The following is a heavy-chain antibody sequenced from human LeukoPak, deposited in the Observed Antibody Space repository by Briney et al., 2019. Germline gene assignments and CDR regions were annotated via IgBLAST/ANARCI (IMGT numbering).Heavy chain of an antibody. Sequence: ASVKVSCKASGYTFTSYGISWVRQAPGQGLEWMGWISAYNGNTNYAQKFQGRVTMTTDTSTSTAYMELRSLRSDDTAVYYCARRYENYGFWSGPLTTEYYFDYWGQGTLVTVSS. CDR1: GYTFTSYG. D-gene: IGHD3-3*01. CDR2: ISAYNGNT. J-gene: IGHJ4*02. CDR3: ARRYENYGFWSGPLTTEYYFDY. V-gene: IGHV1-18*01.